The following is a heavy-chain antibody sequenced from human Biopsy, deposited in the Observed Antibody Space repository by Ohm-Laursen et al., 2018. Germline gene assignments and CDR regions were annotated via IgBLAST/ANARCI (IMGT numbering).Heavy chain of an antibody. CDR2: IDWDDDK. Sequence: TQTLTLTGSFSGFSLSSTGMRISWVRQPPGKALECLGRIDWDDDKFYSPSLETRLSLSKVTTTNQVVLTLTDVDPEDTATYYCARTRAHNFGALEFWGQGILVTVSS. D-gene: IGHD1-1*01. J-gene: IGHJ4*01. CDR1: GFSLSSTGMR. V-gene: IGHV2-70*04. CDR3: ARTRAHNFGALEF.